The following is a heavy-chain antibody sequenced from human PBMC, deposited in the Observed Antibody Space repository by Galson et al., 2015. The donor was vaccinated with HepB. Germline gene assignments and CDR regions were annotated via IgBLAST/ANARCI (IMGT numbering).Heavy chain of an antibody. CDR2: IWSDGSNK. J-gene: IGHJ6*02. Sequence: SLRLSCAASGFTFSSYGMHWVRQAPGKGLEWVAVIWSDGSNKYYADSVKGRFTISRDNSKNTLYLQMNSLRAEDTAAYYCARGTDNYYYIVDVWGQGTTVTVSS. CDR1: GFTFSSYG. CDR3: ARGTDNYYYIVDV. V-gene: IGHV3-33*01.